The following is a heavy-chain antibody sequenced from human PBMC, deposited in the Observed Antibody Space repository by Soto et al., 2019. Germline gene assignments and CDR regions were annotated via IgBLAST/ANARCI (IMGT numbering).Heavy chain of an antibody. CDR2: ISGSGSTI. V-gene: IGHV3-48*01. J-gene: IGHJ5*02. Sequence: EVQLVESGGGLVQPGGSLRLSCAASGFTFSSYSMNWVRQAPGKGLEWVSYISGSGSTIYYADSVKGRFTVSRDNAKNSLNLQMNSLRAEDMAVYYCARTWYSSGLGWFDPWGQGTLVTVSS. CDR1: GFTFSSYS. CDR3: ARTWYSSGLGWFDP. D-gene: IGHD6-19*01.